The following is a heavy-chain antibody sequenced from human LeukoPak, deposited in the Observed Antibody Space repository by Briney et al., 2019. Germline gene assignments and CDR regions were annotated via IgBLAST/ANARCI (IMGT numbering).Heavy chain of an antibody. J-gene: IGHJ6*02. Sequence: GGSLRLSCAASGFTFSRHGMHWVRQAPGKGLEWVAVISIDGRDKKYADSVKGRFTISRDNAKNSLYLQMNSLRAEDTAVYYCARVRDFWTGDYYYGMDVWGQGTTVTVSS. CDR2: ISIDGRDK. V-gene: IGHV3-30*03. D-gene: IGHD3/OR15-3a*01. CDR1: GFTFSRHG. CDR3: ARVRDFWTGDYYYGMDV.